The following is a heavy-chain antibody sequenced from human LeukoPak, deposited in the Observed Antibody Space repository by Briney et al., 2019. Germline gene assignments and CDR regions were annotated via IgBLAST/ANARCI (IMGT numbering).Heavy chain of an antibody. D-gene: IGHD1-26*01. Sequence: PGGSLRLFCAASGFTFSSYAMTWVRQAPGKGLEWVSTISGSSDTTYYADSVKGRFTISRDNSKNTLYLQMNSLRAEDTAVYYCAKEVLSGGATHFDYWGQGTLVTVSS. CDR3: AKEVLSGGATHFDY. V-gene: IGHV3-23*01. CDR1: GFTFSSYA. CDR2: ISGSSDTT. J-gene: IGHJ4*02.